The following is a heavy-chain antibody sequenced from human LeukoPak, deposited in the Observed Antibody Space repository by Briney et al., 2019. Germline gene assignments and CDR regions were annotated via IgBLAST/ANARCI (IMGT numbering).Heavy chain of an antibody. CDR3: ARDDYGAYDY. D-gene: IGHD4-17*01. Sequence: GGTLRLSCAASGFTLSDYYMSWIRRAPGEGLEWVSYISSSGSTIYYADSVKGRFTISRDNAKNSLYLQMNSLRAEDTAVYYCARDDYGAYDYWGQGTLVTVSS. V-gene: IGHV3-11*04. CDR1: GFTLSDYY. CDR2: ISSSGSTI. J-gene: IGHJ4*02.